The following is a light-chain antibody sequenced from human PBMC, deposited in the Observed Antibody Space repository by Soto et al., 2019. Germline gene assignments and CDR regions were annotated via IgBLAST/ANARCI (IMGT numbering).Light chain of an antibody. V-gene: IGKV1-39*01. CDR2: AAS. J-gene: IGKJ1*01. CDR3: QQGYSTPQT. Sequence: DLQMTQSPSSLSASAGDRVTITCRASQGISSHLNWYQQKPGKAPKLLIYAASSLQSGVPSRFSGSGSGTDFTLTINSLQPEDFATYYCQQGYSTPQTFGQGTKVDIK. CDR1: QGISSH.